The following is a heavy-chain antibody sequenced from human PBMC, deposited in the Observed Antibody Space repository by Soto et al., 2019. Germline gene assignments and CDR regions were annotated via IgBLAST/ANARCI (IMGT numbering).Heavy chain of an antibody. CDR2: ISYDGSNK. D-gene: IGHD3-22*01. V-gene: IGHV3-30*18. J-gene: IGHJ1*01. Sequence: GGSLGLSCAASGFTFSSYGMHWVRQAPGKGLEWVAVISYDGSNKYYADSVKGRFTISRDNSKNTLYLQMNSLRAEDTAVYYCAKARVDDSSGYYSKDFQHWGQGTLVTVSS. CDR1: GFTFSSYG. CDR3: AKARVDDSSGYYSKDFQH.